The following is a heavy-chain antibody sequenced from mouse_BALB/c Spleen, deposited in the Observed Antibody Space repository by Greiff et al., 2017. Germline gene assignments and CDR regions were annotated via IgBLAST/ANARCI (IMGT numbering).Heavy chain of an antibody. Sequence: DVMLVESGGGLVQPGGSRKLSCAASGFTFSSFGMHWVRQAPEKGLEWVAYISSGSSTIYYADTVKGRFTISRDNPKNTLFLQMTSLRSEDTAMYYCARSFHFDYWGQGTTLTVSS. CDR2: ISSGSSTI. V-gene: IGHV5-17*02. CDR1: GFTFSSFG. J-gene: IGHJ2*01. CDR3: ARSFHFDY.